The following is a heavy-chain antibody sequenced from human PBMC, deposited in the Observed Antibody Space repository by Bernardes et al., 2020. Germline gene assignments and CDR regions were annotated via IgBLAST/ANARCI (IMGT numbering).Heavy chain of an antibody. CDR2: ISTASGDT. Sequence: ASVKVSCKASGYKFSSYCMSWVRQAPGQGLEWMGWISTASGDTYYAQKFKGRVTLTTDTSTRTAFMDLRGLRFDDTAVYYCARDVNWNFDHWGQGTLVTVPS. CDR3: ARDVNWNFDH. J-gene: IGHJ4*02. CDR1: GYKFSSYC. D-gene: IGHD3-3*01. V-gene: IGHV1-18*01.